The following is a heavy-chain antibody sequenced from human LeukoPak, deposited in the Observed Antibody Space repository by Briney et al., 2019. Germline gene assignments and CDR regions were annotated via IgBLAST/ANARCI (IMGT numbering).Heavy chain of an antibody. CDR1: GGSFSGYY. D-gene: IGHD3-16*02. Sequence: SETLSLTCAVYGGSFSGYYWSWIRQPPGKGLEWIGEINHSGSTNYNPSLKSRVTISVDTSKNQFSLKLSSVTAADTSVYYCARFGDYNGGVIVRDAFDIWGQGTMVTVSS. CDR2: INHSGST. CDR3: ARFGDYNGGVIVRDAFDI. V-gene: IGHV4-34*01. J-gene: IGHJ3*02.